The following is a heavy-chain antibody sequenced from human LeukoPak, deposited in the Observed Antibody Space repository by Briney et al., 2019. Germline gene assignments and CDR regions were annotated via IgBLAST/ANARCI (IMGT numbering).Heavy chain of an antibody. V-gene: IGHV4-39*01. CDR1: GGSISSSSYY. J-gene: IGHJ4*02. CDR2: IYYSGST. D-gene: IGHD3-22*01. Sequence: SETLSLTCTVSGGSISSSSYYWGWIRQPPGKGLEWIGSIYYSGSTYYNPSLKSRVTISVDTPKNQFSLKLSAVTAADTAVYYCARVYYHSVVDSCFDYWGQGTLVTVSS. CDR3: ARVYYHSVVDSCFDY.